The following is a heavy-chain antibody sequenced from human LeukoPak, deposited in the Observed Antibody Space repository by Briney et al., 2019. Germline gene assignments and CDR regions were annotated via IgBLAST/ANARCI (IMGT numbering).Heavy chain of an antibody. V-gene: IGHV4-59*01. D-gene: IGHD4-17*01. Sequence: SETLSLTCTVSGDSISSYYWSWIRQPPGKGLEWIGYIYYSGSTNYNPSLKSRVTISVDTSKNQFSLKLSSVTAADTAVYYCARVSPNTVTTLQYFDYWGQGTLVTVSS. CDR3: ARVSPNTVTTLQYFDY. CDR1: GDSISSYY. J-gene: IGHJ4*02. CDR2: IYYSGST.